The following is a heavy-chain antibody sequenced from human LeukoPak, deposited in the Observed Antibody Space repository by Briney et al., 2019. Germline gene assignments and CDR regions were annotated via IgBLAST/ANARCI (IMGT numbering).Heavy chain of an antibody. CDR2: ISGSGGST. Sequence: PGGSLRLSCAASGFTFSDHYMDWVRQAPGKGLEWVSAISGSGGSTYYADSVKGRFTISRDNSKNTLYLQMNSLRAEDTAVYYCAKFLDYYGSGSYSYYYGMDVWGQGTTVTVSS. V-gene: IGHV3-23*01. CDR1: GFTFSDHY. J-gene: IGHJ6*02. CDR3: AKFLDYYGSGSYSYYYGMDV. D-gene: IGHD3-10*01.